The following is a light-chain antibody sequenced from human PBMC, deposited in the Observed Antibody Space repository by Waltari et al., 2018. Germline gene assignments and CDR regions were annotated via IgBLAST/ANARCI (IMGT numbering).Light chain of an antibody. CDR2: DTS. Sequence: EIVLTQSPAKLSLSPGERATLSCRASQSVSNYLAWYQQKPGQAPTLLIYDTSNRATDVPARFSGSGSGTDFTLTITSLEPGDSAIYYCQQRAKWPLTCGGGTRVETK. V-gene: IGKV3-11*01. CDR3: QQRAKWPLT. J-gene: IGKJ4*01. CDR1: QSVSNY.